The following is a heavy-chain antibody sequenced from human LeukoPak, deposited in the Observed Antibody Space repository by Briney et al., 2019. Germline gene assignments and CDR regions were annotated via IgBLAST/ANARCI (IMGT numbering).Heavy chain of an antibody. CDR1: GFTFSSYW. Sequence: GGSLRLSCAASGFTFSSYWMSWARQAPGKGLEWVANIKQDGSEKYYVDSVKGRFTISRDNAKNSLYLQMNSLRAEDTAVYYCARDFGPPSYYYYGMDVWGQGTTVTVSS. CDR2: IKQDGSEK. CDR3: ARDFGPPSYYYYGMDV. J-gene: IGHJ6*02. D-gene: IGHD3-3*01. V-gene: IGHV3-7*01.